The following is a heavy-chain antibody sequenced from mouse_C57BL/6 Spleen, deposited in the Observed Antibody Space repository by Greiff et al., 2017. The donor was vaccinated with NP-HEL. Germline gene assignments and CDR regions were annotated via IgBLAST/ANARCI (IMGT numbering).Heavy chain of an antibody. CDR1: GYTFTSYW. J-gene: IGHJ2*01. D-gene: IGHD1-1*01. V-gene: IGHV1-61*01. Sequence: QVQLQQPGAELVRPGSSVKLSCKASGYTFTSYWMDWVKQRPGQGLEWIGNIYPSDSETHYNQKFKDKATLTVDKSSSTAYMELRSLTSEDSAVYYCTRTVLGFDYWGQGTTLTVSS. CDR2: IYPSDSET. CDR3: TRTVLGFDY.